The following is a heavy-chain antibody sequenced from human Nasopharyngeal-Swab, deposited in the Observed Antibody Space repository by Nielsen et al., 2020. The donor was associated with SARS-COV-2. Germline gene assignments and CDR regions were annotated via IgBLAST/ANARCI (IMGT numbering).Heavy chain of an antibody. CDR1: GFTFSSYA. CDR3: AKGSYYPSYYFDY. J-gene: IGHJ4*02. CDR2: ITASGGKT. Sequence: LKISCAASGFTFSSYAMSWVRQAPGKGLEWVSGITASGGKTYYADSVKGRFTLSRDSSKSTLYLQMSSLRAEDTAVYYCAKGSYYPSYYFDYWGQGALVSVSS. D-gene: IGHD1-26*01. V-gene: IGHV3-23*01.